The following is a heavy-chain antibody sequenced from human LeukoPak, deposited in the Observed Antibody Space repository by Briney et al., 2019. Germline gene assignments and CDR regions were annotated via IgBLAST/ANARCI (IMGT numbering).Heavy chain of an antibody. J-gene: IGHJ4*02. CDR2: ISSNGGAT. CDR1: GFTFSSYA. CDR3: ASPGAYY. Sequence: GGSLRLSCAASGFTFSSYAMHWVRQAPGKGLEYVSAISSNGGATYYANSVKGRFTISRDNSKNTLYLQLGSLRAEDMAVYYCASPGAYYWGQGTVVSVS. V-gene: IGHV3-64*01.